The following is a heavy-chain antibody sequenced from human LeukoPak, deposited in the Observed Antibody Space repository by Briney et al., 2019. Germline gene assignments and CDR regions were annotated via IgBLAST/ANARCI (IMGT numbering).Heavy chain of an antibody. J-gene: IGHJ5*02. CDR3: ASGYDFWSGYYSGGYWFDP. V-gene: IGHV1-69*13. Sequence: GATVKVSCKASGGTFSSYAISWVRQAPGQGLEWVGGIIPIFGTANYAQKFQGRVTITADESTSTAYMELSSLRSEDTAVYYCASGYDFWSGYYSGGYWFDPWGQGTLVTVSS. CDR2: IIPIFGTA. CDR1: GGTFSSYA. D-gene: IGHD3-3*01.